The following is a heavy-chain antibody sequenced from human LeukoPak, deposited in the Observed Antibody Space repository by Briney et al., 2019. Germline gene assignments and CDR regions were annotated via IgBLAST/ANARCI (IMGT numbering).Heavy chain of an antibody. CDR2: ISYDGGNK. CDR3: ARDPWLRWPENYFDY. J-gene: IGHJ4*02. CDR1: GFTFSSYA. Sequence: GGSLRLSCAASGFTFSSYAMHWVRQAPGKGLEWVAVISYDGGNKYYADSVKGRFTISRDNSKNTLYLQMNSLRAEDTAVYYCARDPWLRWPENYFDYWGQGTLVTVSS. V-gene: IGHV3-30*04. D-gene: IGHD4-23*01.